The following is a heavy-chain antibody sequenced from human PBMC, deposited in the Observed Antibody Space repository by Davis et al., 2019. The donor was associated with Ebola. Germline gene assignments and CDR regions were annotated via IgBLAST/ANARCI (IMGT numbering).Heavy chain of an antibody. J-gene: IGHJ4*02. D-gene: IGHD4-17*01. V-gene: IGHV3-73*01. CDR2: IRSKANSYAT. Sequence: GESLKISCAASGFTFSGSAMHWVRQASGKGLEWVGRIRSKANSYATAYASSVKGRFTIFRDDSKNTAYLQMNSLKTEDTAVYYCTISDYGDYVFDYWGQGTLVTVSS. CDR1: GFTFSGSA. CDR3: TISDYGDYVFDY.